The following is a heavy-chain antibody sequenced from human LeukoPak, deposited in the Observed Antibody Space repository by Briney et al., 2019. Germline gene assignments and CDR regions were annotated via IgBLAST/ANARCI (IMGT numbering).Heavy chain of an antibody. CDR2: INHSGST. Sequence: SETLSLTCAVYGGSFSGYYWSWIRQPPGKGLEWIGEINHSGSTNYNPSLKSRVTISVDTSKNQFSLKLSSVTAADTAVYYCARGLGIAAAGTYFDYWGQGTLVTVSS. CDR1: GGSFSGYY. CDR3: ARGLGIAAAGTYFDY. J-gene: IGHJ4*02. V-gene: IGHV4-34*01. D-gene: IGHD6-13*01.